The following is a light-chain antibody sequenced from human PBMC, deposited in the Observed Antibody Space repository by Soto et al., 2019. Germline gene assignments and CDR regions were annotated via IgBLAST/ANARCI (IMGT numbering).Light chain of an antibody. CDR3: QQYSSSPRT. CDR1: QSVSYY. Sequence: EIVLTQSPATLSLSPVERATLSCMTSQSVSYYLAWYQQKPGQAPRLLIYGASSRATDIPDRFRGSGSGRDFVLNISRLEPEDSGVYYCQQYSSSPRTFGQGTKVDIK. V-gene: IGKV3-20*01. CDR2: GAS. J-gene: IGKJ1*01.